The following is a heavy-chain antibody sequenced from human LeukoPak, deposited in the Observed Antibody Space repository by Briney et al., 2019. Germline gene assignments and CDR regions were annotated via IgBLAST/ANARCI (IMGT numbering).Heavy chain of an antibody. J-gene: IGHJ4*02. CDR3: ARGRYYYDSRGYYKQYYFDY. D-gene: IGHD3-22*01. CDR2: IYHSGST. V-gene: IGHV4-31*03. CDR1: GGFISRGGYY. Sequence: SQTLSLTCTVSGGFISRGGYYCTWIRPHPGKGLEWIGYIYHSGSTYYNPSLKSRVTLSVDTSRSQFALNQSSVTAADTAVYYCARGRYYYDSRGYYKQYYFDYWGQGTLVTVSS.